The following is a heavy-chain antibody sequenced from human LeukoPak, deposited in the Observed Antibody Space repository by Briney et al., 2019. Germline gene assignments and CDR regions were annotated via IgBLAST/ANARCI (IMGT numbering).Heavy chain of an antibody. CDR2: ISSSGSTI. CDR3: ARTPYSGYEGYYFDY. J-gene: IGHJ4*02. V-gene: IGHV3-48*03. D-gene: IGHD5-12*01. Sequence: PGGSLRLSCAASGFTFSSYEMNWVRQAPGKGLEWVSYISSSGSTIYYADSVKGRFTISRDNAKNSLYLQMNSLRAEDTAVYYCARTPYSGYEGYYFDYWGQGTLVTVSS. CDR1: GFTFSSYE.